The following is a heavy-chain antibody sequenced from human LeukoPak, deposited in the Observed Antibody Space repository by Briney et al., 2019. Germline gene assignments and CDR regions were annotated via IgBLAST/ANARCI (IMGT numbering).Heavy chain of an antibody. D-gene: IGHD3-22*01. CDR1: GYSLPGGYT. CDR2: MFHTGSS. V-gene: IGHV4-38-2*02. Sequence: SETLSLACSDSGYSLPGGYTWGWIRLSPGEGLEWIGAMFHTGSSFYNPSLKSRVTLSVDTSRNQFSLRLSSVTAADTAVYYCARMGVSYYYDSSTYFPVAFDVWGQGTMVTVSS. J-gene: IGHJ3*01. CDR3: ARMGVSYYYDSSTYFPVAFDV.